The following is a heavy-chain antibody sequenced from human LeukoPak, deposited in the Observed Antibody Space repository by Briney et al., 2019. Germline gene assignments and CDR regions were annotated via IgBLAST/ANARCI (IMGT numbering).Heavy chain of an antibody. V-gene: IGHV3-21*01. CDR2: ISSSSSYI. Sequence: GGSLRLSCAASGFTFSSYSMNWVRQAPGKGLEWVSSISSSSSYIYYADSVKGRFTISRDNAKNSLYLQMNSLRAKDTAVYYCASYPYSGSYFFDYWGQGTLVTVSS. J-gene: IGHJ4*02. CDR1: GFTFSSYS. D-gene: IGHD1-26*01. CDR3: ASYPYSGSYFFDY.